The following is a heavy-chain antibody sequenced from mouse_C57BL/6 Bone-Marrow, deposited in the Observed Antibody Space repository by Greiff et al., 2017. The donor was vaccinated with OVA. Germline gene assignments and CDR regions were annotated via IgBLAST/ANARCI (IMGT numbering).Heavy chain of an antibody. V-gene: IGHV1-81*01. J-gene: IGHJ2*01. CDR3: AREYYGSTDY. CDR1: GYTFTSYG. Sequence: QVQLQQSGAELARPGASVKLSCKASGYTFTSYGISWVKQRTGQGLEWIGEIYPRSGNTYYNEKFKGKATLTADKSSSTAYMELRSLTSEDSAVYFCAREYYGSTDYWGQGTTLTVSS. CDR2: IYPRSGNT. D-gene: IGHD1-1*01.